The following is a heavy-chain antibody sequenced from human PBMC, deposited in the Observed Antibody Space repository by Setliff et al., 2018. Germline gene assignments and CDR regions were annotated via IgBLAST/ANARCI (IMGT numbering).Heavy chain of an antibody. V-gene: IGHV4-61*09. Sequence: SETLSLTCTISDGSLYSGNYYWTWIRQPAGKALEWIGHIHGTEGTHYNPSLESRVTISRDKSPNQFSLMLRSVTAADTALYYCARGYYNGRGYYYLPCSFDSWGRGIVVTVSS. D-gene: IGHD3-10*01. CDR2: IHGTEGT. J-gene: IGHJ4*02. CDR3: ARGYYNGRGYYYLPCSFDS. CDR1: DGSLYSGNYY.